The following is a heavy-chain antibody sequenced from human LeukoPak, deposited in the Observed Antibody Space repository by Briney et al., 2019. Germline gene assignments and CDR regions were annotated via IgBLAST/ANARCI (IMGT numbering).Heavy chain of an antibody. CDR2: VYTGGST. Sequence: GQEWIGLVYTGGSTNYNPSLKSRVTISIDTSKNQFSLRLNSVTAADTAVYYCARDFFPWGQGTLVTVSS. J-gene: IGHJ5*02. D-gene: IGHD3-3*01. CDR3: ARDFFP. V-gene: IGHV4-61*02.